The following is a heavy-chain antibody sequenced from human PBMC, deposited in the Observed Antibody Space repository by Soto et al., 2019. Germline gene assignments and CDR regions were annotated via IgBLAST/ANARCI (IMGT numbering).Heavy chain of an antibody. Sequence: QVQLQQWGAGLLKPSETLSLTCVVYGGSFSGYYWSWIRQPPGKGLEWIGEINHSGSTNYNPSLTRRVTRSVDTSKNQCSLKLSSVTAADTAVYYCARGFRFCSGGSCYSGWFDPWGQGTLVTVSS. CDR1: GGSFSGYY. D-gene: IGHD2-15*01. J-gene: IGHJ5*02. CDR2: INHSGST. V-gene: IGHV4-34*01. CDR3: ARGFRFCSGGSCYSGWFDP.